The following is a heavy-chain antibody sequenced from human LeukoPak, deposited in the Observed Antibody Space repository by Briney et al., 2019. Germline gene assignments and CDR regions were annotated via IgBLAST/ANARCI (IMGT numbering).Heavy chain of an antibody. CDR3: AREYCSGGSCYNDY. CDR2: ISSSGSTI. D-gene: IGHD2-15*01. Sequence: GGSLRLSCAASGFTFSGYEMNWVRQAPGKGLEWVSYISSSGSTIYYADSVKGRFTISRDNAKNSLYLQMNSLRAEDTAVYYCAREYCSGGSCYNDYWSQGTLVTVSS. J-gene: IGHJ4*02. CDR1: GFTFSGYE. V-gene: IGHV3-48*03.